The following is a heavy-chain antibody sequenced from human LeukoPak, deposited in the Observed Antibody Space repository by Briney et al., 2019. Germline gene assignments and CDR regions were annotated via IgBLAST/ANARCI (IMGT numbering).Heavy chain of an antibody. D-gene: IGHD2-21*01. V-gene: IGHV3-48*02. Sequence: SGGSLRLSCAASGFIFSDHSMNWVRQAPGKGLEWVSYISSSGSTVYYADSVKHRFTVSRDNGKNSLYLQVNSLREKDTDEYYCARDVLFRSDFWGQGTLVSVSS. CDR2: ISSSGSTV. CDR3: ARDVLFRSDF. J-gene: IGHJ4*02. CDR1: GFIFSDHS.